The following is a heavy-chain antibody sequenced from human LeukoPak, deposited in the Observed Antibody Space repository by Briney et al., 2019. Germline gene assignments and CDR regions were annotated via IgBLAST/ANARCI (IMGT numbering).Heavy chain of an antibody. V-gene: IGHV4-4*02. CDR2: IYHSGTT. CDR1: GDSITSHNW. CDR3: ASCLFDYYYFDQ. Sequence: PSETLSLTCAVSGDSITSHNWWSWVRQSPGKGLEWIGEIYHSGTTNYSPSLKSRVTISVDKSKNQLSLSLTSVTAADTAVYFCASCLFDYYYFDQWGQGTLVTVSS. J-gene: IGHJ4*02. D-gene: IGHD3-10*01.